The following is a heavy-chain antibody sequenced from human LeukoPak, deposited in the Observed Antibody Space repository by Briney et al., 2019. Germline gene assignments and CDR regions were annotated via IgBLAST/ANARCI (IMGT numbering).Heavy chain of an antibody. J-gene: IGHJ4*02. CDR3: AREDSSSWYFRYFDY. Sequence: PSQTPSLTCTVSVGSITSGDYYWSWIRQPPGKSLGWIGYIYYSGTTNYHPSLKSRVTISVDTSKNQFSLTLSSVPAADTAGYYIAREDSSSWYFRYFDYWGQGTLVTVSS. CDR2: IYYSGTT. V-gene: IGHV4-30-4*08. D-gene: IGHD6-13*01. CDR1: VGSITSGDYY.